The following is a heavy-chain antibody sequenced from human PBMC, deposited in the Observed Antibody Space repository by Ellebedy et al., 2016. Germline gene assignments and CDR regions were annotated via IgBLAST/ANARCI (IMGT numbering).Heavy chain of an antibody. CDR1: GFTFRNFF. V-gene: IGHV3-23*01. Sequence: GGSLRLXXVASGFTFRNFFMSWVRQAPGGGLEWISTISGDGDTTFSADSVKGRFTISRDNSRYTLYLQMNSLRGEDTALYYCARGVGGTSLNWFDPWGQGTLVTVSS. CDR2: ISGDGDTT. CDR3: ARGVGGTSLNWFDP. J-gene: IGHJ5*02. D-gene: IGHD3-16*01.